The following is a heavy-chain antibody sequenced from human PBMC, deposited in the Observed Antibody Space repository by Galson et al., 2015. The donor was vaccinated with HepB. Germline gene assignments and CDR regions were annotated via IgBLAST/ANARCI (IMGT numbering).Heavy chain of an antibody. J-gene: IGHJ6*03. CDR3: ARALLLSDYYYYYMDV. CDR1: GYTFTSYA. V-gene: IGHV7-4-1*02. Sequence: SVKVSCKASGYTFTSYAMNWVRQAPGQGLEWMGWINTNTGNPTYAQGFTGRFVFSLDTSVSTAYLQISSLKAEDTAVYYCARALLLSDYYYYYMDVWGKGTTVTVSS. CDR2: INTNTGNP.